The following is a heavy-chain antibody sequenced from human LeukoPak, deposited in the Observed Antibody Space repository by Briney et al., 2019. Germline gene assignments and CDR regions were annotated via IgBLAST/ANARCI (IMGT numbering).Heavy chain of an antibody. J-gene: IGHJ3*02. D-gene: IGHD3-22*01. Sequence: SETLSLTCTVSGGSISTYYWSWIRQPAGKGLEWVGRIYTSGSTNYNPSLKSRVTMSIDTSKNQFSLKVTSVTAADTAVYYCARARNYYDSSGFYYEGDAFDIWGQGTMVTVSS. CDR1: GGSISTYY. V-gene: IGHV4-4*07. CDR2: IYTSGST. CDR3: ARARNYYDSSGFYYEGDAFDI.